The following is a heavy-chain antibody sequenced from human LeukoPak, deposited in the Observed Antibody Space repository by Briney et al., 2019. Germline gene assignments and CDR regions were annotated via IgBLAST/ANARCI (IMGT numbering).Heavy chain of an antibody. CDR1: GFTFSSYA. Sequence: PGRSLRRTCAASGFTFSSYAMHWVRQAPGKGLEWVAVISYDGSNKYYADSVKGRFTSSRDNSTNTLYLQMNSVKAQDTAVYYCARGSKSYGDYIRSRIRCFKFGGQDTRVTVSS. CDR2: ISYDGSNK. CDR3: ARGSKSYGDYIRSRIRCFKF. J-gene: IGHJ1*01. V-gene: IGHV3-30*04. D-gene: IGHD4-17*01.